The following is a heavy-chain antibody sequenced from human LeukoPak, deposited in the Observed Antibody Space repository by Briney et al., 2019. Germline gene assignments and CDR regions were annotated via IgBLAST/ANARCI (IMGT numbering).Heavy chain of an antibody. Sequence: GGSLRLSCAASGLNFSSRWMNWVRQAPGQGLEWVTSIKEDGSEKHYVDSVKGRFTISRDNGKNSLYLQMNSLRAEDTAVYYCARDSGWWRFDFWGQGTLVTVSS. V-gene: IGHV3-7*03. CDR3: ARDSGWWRFDF. CDR2: IKEDGSEK. CDR1: GLNFSSRW. D-gene: IGHD6-13*01. J-gene: IGHJ4*02.